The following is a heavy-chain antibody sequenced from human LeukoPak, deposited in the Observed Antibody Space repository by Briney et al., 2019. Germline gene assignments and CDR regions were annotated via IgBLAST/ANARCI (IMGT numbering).Heavy chain of an antibody. CDR1: GGSISSSSYY. Sequence: SETLSLTCTVSGGSISSSSYYWGWIRRPPGKGLEWIGSIYYSGSTYYNPSLKSRVTISVDTSKNQFSLKLSSVTAADTAVYYCARVRGLLWFGDQGRTFDYWGQGTLVTVSS. CDR3: ARVRGLLWFGDQGRTFDY. D-gene: IGHD3-10*01. CDR2: IYYSGST. V-gene: IGHV4-39*07. J-gene: IGHJ4*02.